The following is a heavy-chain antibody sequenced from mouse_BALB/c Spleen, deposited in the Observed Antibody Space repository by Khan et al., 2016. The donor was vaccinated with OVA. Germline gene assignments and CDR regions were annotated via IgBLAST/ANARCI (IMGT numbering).Heavy chain of an antibody. CDR2: INSNGGST. Sequence: DVQLVESGGGLVQPGGSLKLSCAASGFTFSSYGMSWVRQTPDKRLELVATINSNGGSTYYPDSVKGRFTISRDNAKNTLYLHMSSLKTEDTARYYCARMSRTINWGQGTTLTVSS. J-gene: IGHJ2*01. V-gene: IGHV5-6-3*01. CDR1: GFTFSSYG. CDR3: ARMSRTIN.